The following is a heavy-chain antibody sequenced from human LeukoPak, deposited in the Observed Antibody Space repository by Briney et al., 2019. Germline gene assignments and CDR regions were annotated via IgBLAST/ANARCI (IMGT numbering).Heavy chain of an antibody. D-gene: IGHD5-18*01. CDR1: GFTVSSNY. V-gene: IGHV3-53*05. J-gene: IGHJ5*02. Sequence: PGGSLRLSCAASGFTVSSNYMSWVRQAQGKGLEWDSIIYSGVSTVYADSVKGRFTISRDNSKNTLYLQMNSRRAEDTAVYYCAKDPIEYSYGFGNWFDPWGQGTLVTVSS. CDR3: AKDPIEYSYGFGNWFDP. CDR2: IYSGVST.